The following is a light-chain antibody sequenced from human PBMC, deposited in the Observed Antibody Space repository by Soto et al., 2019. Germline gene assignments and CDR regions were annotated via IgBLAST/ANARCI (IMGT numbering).Light chain of an antibody. CDR2: DAS. V-gene: IGKV3-11*01. CDR1: QSVNTY. CDR3: QERYNWPPET. Sequence: EIVLTQPPATLSLSPGERATLSCRASQSVNTYLAWYQQKAGQSPRLLIYDASNRATGIPDRFSGSGSGTDFTLTISSLEPEDFAVYYCQERYNWPPETFGQGTRLEIK. J-gene: IGKJ5*01.